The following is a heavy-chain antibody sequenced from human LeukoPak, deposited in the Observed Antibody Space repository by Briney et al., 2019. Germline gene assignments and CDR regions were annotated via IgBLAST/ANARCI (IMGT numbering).Heavy chain of an antibody. CDR1: GGSISSGDYY. Sequence: SQTLSLTCTVSGGSISSGDYYWSWIRQPPGKGLEWIGYIYYSGSTYYNPSLKSRVTISVDTSKNQFSLKLSSVTAADTAVYYCARVLYDFWSGPAYYYYGMDVWGQGTTVTVSS. J-gene: IGHJ6*02. CDR3: ARVLYDFWSGPAYYYYGMDV. CDR2: IYYSGST. D-gene: IGHD3-3*01. V-gene: IGHV4-30-4*01.